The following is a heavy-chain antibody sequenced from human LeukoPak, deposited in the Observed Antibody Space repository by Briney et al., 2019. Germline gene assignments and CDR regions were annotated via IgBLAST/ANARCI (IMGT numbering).Heavy chain of an antibody. D-gene: IGHD2-8*02. CDR3: AKNRGHCVDGVCQNYYYMDV. J-gene: IGHJ6*03. CDR2: VSGSAGRT. CDR1: GFTFSSFA. V-gene: IGHV3-23*01. Sequence: GGSLRLSCAASGFTFSSFAMTWVRQAPGKGLEWVSTVSGSAGRTDYADSVKGRFTISRDNLNNTLYLQMNGLRAEDTAVYYCAKNRGHCVDGVCQNYYYMDVWGRGATVTVSS.